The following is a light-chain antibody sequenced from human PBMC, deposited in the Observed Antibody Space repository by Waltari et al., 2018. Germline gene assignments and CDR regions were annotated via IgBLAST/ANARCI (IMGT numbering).Light chain of an antibody. CDR2: DVS. J-gene: IGLJ1*01. CDR3: SSYTASSTLGV. Sequence: QSALTQPASVSGSPGQSITISCTGTSSDVGGYNYVSWYQQHPGKAPKLMIYDVSKRPSGVFNRFSGSKSGNTASLTISGLKAEDEADYYGSSYTASSTLGVFGTGTKVTV. CDR1: SSDVGGYNY. V-gene: IGLV2-14*01.